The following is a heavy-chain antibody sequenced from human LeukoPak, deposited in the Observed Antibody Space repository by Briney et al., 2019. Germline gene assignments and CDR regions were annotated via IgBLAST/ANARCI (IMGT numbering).Heavy chain of an antibody. J-gene: IGHJ4*02. Sequence: GSLRLSCAASGFTFSSYWMHWVRQAPGKGLVWVSRINTDGSSTSYADSVKGRFTISRDNAKNTLYLQMNSLRAEDTAVYYCARGPPCSSTSCYIDYWGQGTLVTVSS. V-gene: IGHV3-74*01. CDR1: GFTFSSYW. CDR2: INTDGSST. CDR3: ARGPPCSSTSCYIDY. D-gene: IGHD2-2*02.